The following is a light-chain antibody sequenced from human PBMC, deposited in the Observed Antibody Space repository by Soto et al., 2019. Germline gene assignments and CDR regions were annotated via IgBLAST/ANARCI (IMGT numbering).Light chain of an antibody. CDR1: QDINTW. CDR2: TAS. V-gene: IGKV1-12*01. Sequence: DIQMTQSPSSVSASVGDRVTITCRASQDINTWLAWYQQKPGKAPKLLMYTASSLQSGVPSRFSGSGSGTDFTLTISSLQPEDFATYYCQQANSCPLTFGQGTRLEIK. CDR3: QQANSCPLT. J-gene: IGKJ5*01.